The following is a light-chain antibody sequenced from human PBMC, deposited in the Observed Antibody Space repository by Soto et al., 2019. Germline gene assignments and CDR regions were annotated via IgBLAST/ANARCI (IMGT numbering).Light chain of an antibody. CDR3: QQYGSSPWT. J-gene: IGKJ1*01. CDR2: GAS. Sequence: EIVLTQSPGTLSLSPGERASLSCRASQSVSATYLAWYQQKLGQAPRLLIYGASSRATGVPDRFSGSGSGTDFTLTISRLEPEDFAVYYCQQYGSSPWTFGQGPKVEIK. V-gene: IGKV3-20*01. CDR1: QSVSATY.